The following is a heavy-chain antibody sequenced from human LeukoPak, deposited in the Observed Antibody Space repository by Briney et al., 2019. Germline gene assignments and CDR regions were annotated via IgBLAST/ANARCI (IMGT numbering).Heavy chain of an antibody. D-gene: IGHD3-9*01. V-gene: IGHV1-69*01. CDR1: GGTFSSYA. J-gene: IGHJ4*02. Sequence: SVKVSCTASGGTFSSYAISWVRQAPGQGLEWMGGIIPIFGTANYAQKFQGRVTITADESTSTAYMELSSLRSEDTAVYYCARCRDILTGYCHFDYWGQGTLVTVSS. CDR2: IIPIFGTA. CDR3: ARCRDILTGYCHFDY.